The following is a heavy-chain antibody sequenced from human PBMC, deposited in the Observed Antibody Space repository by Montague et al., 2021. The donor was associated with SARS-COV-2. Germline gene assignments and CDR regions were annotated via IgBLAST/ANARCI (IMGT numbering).Heavy chain of an antibody. CDR1: GGSLNNYF. V-gene: IGHV4-59*08. J-gene: IGHJ5*02. Sequence: SETLSLTCTVSGGSLNNYFWSWIRQPPGKGLEWVGYISDSGSTKYNPSLQSRVTISVDTARNQFSLKLLSVTAADTAFYYCARVDRSGPGESWGQGILVSVSS. CDR3: ARVDRSGPGES. D-gene: IGHD3-22*01. CDR2: ISDSGST.